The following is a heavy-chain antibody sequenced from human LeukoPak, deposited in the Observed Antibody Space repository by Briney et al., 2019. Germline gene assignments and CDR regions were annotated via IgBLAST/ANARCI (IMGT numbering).Heavy chain of an antibody. CDR3: AREAALLSYYYYYMDV. CDR1: GFTFSSYG. D-gene: IGHD1-26*01. V-gene: IGHV3-30*02. J-gene: IGHJ6*03. CDR2: IRYDGSNK. Sequence: GGSLRLSCAASGFTFSSYGMHWVRQAPGKGLEWVAFIRYDGSNKYYADSVKGRFTISRDNSKNTLYLQMNSLRAEDTAVYYCAREAALLSYYYYYMDVWGKGTTVTISS.